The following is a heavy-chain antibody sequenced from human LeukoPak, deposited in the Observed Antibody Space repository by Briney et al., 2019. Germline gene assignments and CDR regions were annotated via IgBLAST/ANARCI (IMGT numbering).Heavy chain of an antibody. V-gene: IGHV4-39*07. J-gene: IGHJ3*02. CDR2: IYHSGST. CDR3: ARDGVEIVATTSDAFDI. Sequence: SETLSLTCTVSGGSISSSSYYWGWIRQPPGKGLEWIGSIYHSGSTNYNPSLKSRVTISVDKSKNQFSLKLSSVTAADTAVYYCARDGVEIVATTSDAFDIWGQGTMVTVSS. D-gene: IGHD5-12*01. CDR1: GGSISSSSYY.